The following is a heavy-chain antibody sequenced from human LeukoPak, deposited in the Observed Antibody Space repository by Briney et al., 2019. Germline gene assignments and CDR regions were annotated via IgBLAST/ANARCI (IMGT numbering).Heavy chain of an antibody. CDR2: IIPILGIA. V-gene: IGHV1-69*04. CDR1: GGTFSSYA. Sequence: SVKVSCKASGGTFSSYAISWVRQAPGQGLEWMGRIIPILGIANYAQKFQGRVTITTDESTSTAYIELSSLRSEDTAVYYCARVIRSSSLTYYYMDVWGKGTTVTVSS. J-gene: IGHJ6*03. D-gene: IGHD3-9*01. CDR3: ARVIRSSSLTYYYMDV.